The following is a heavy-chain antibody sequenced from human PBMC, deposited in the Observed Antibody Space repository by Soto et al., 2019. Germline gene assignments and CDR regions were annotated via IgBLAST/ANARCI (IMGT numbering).Heavy chain of an antibody. CDR1: GESFSGYS. D-gene: IGHD2-15*01. Sequence: QVQLQLWGAGLLKPSETLSLTCAVSGESFSGYSWSWIRQPPGKGLEWIGEINHSGSPNYNPSLKSRVTISVDTSKNQFSLRLSSVTAADTALYYCAREGHTQYYDYWGQGTLVTVSS. J-gene: IGHJ4*02. CDR3: AREGHTQYYDY. CDR2: INHSGSP. V-gene: IGHV4-34*01.